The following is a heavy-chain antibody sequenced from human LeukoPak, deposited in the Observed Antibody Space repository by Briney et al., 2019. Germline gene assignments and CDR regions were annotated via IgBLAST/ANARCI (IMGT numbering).Heavy chain of an antibody. J-gene: IGHJ4*02. D-gene: IGHD6-19*01. Sequence: GGSLRLSCAASGFTVSSNEMSWVRQAPGKGLEWVSSISGGSTYYADSRKGRFTISRDNSKNTLHLQMNSLRAEDTAVYYCAKGGGWSPAVLFDYWGQGTLVTVSS. CDR3: AKGGGWSPAVLFDY. CDR1: GFTVSSNE. CDR2: ISGGST. V-gene: IGHV3-38-3*01.